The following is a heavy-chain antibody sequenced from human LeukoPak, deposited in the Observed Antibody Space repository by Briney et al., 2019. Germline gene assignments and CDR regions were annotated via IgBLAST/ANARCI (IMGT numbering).Heavy chain of an antibody. CDR2: ISSSSSYI. V-gene: IGHV3-21*01. CDR1: GFTFSSYS. CDR3: ARDRGIAAAGTSGYYFDY. J-gene: IGHJ4*02. Sequence: GGSLRLSCAASGFTFSSYSMNWVRQAPGKGLEWVSSISSSSSYIYYADSVKGRFTISRDNAKNSLYLQMNSLRAEDTAVYYCARDRGIAAAGTSGYYFDYWGQGTLVTVSS. D-gene: IGHD6-13*01.